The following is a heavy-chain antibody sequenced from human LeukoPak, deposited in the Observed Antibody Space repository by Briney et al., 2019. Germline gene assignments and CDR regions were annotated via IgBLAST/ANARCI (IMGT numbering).Heavy chain of an antibody. CDR1: GGSISSYY. V-gene: IGHV4-4*09. CDR3: ASLGYSSSWYIGYYYYYMDV. J-gene: IGHJ6*03. Sequence: SSETLSLTCTVSGGSISSYYWSWIRQPPGKGLEWIGYIYTSGSTNYNSSLKSRVTISVDTSKNQFSLKLSSVTAADTAVYYCASLGYSSSWYIGYYYYYMDVWGKGTTVTVSS. D-gene: IGHD6-13*01. CDR2: IYTSGST.